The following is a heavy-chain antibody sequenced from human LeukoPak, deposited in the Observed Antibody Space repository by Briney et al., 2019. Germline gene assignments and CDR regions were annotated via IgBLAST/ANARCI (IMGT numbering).Heavy chain of an antibody. V-gene: IGHV3-53*01. D-gene: IGHD3-22*01. CDR1: GFTVSSNY. CDR2: IYSGGST. Sequence: GSLRLSCAASGFTVSSNYMTWVRQAPGKGLEWVSVIYSGGSTYYADSVKGRFTISRDNSKNTLYLQMNSLRAEDTAVYYCARVYYYDSSGYPDYWGQGTLVTVSS. J-gene: IGHJ4*02. CDR3: ARVYYYDSSGYPDY.